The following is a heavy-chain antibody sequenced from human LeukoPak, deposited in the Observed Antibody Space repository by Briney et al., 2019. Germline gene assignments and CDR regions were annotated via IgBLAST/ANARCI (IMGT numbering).Heavy chain of an antibody. Sequence: GESLKISCKGSGYSFTNYWIGWVRQMPGQGLQWMGIIYPGDSDTTYSPSFQGHVTISADTSFSTAYLQWSSLKASDTAMYYCAGLNRGDYNYGYWEDYFDYWGQGTLVTVSS. D-gene: IGHD5-18*01. J-gene: IGHJ4*02. CDR2: IYPGDSDT. V-gene: IGHV5-51*01. CDR1: GYSFTNYW. CDR3: AGLNRGDYNYGYWEDYFDY.